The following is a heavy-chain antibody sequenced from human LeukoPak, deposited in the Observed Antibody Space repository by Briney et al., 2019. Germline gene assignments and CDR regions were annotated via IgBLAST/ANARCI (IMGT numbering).Heavy chain of an antibody. CDR1: GFTFSSYA. CDR2: ISGRSSHM. J-gene: IGHJ4*02. D-gene: IGHD6-25*01. Sequence: GGSLRLSCAASGFTFSSYAMNWVRLAPGKGLEWVSSISGRSSHMYYTDSAKGRLTISRDNAKNSLYLQMNSLRAEDTAVYYCARAFPPLRTSAAGDFWGQGTLVTVSS. CDR3: ARAFPPLRTSAAGDF. V-gene: IGHV3-21*06.